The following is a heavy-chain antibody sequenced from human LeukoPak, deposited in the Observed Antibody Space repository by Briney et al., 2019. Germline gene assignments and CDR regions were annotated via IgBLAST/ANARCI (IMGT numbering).Heavy chain of an antibody. J-gene: IGHJ4*02. CDR3: ARDTPNYYDSSGYYPDY. V-gene: IGHV3-48*04. CDR2: ISSIGSTI. D-gene: IGHD3-22*01. CDR1: GFTFSSYW. Sequence: PGGSPRLSCAASGFTFSSYWMSWVRQAPGKGLEWVSYISSIGSTIYYADSVRGRFTISRDNAKNSLYLQMNSLRAEDTAVYYCARDTPNYYDSSGYYPDYWGQGTLVTVSS.